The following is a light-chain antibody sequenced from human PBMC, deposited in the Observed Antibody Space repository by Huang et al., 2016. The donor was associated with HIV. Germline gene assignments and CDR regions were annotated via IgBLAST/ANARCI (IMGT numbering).Light chain of an antibody. Sequence: EIVLTQSPGTLSMSPGERAALSFRASQSLSPSYLAWYQQRPGQGPRLLIYGTSARATGIPDRFSGSGSGTDFTLTISRLEPEDFAMYYCQQYVRSPWTFGQGTKVEIK. CDR1: QSLSPSY. V-gene: IGKV3-20*01. CDR3: QQYVRSPWT. J-gene: IGKJ1*01. CDR2: GTS.